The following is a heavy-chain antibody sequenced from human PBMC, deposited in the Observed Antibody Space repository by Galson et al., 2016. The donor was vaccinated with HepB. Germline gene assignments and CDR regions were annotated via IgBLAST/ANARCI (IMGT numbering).Heavy chain of an antibody. Sequence: SLRLSCAASGFTFSSYAMHWVRQAPGKGLEWVAVISYDGSNKYYADSVKGRFTISRDNSKNTLYLQMNSLRAEDTAVYYCARDGGWDSVRGMDVWGQGTTVTVSS. CDR2: ISYDGSNK. D-gene: IGHD3-16*01. V-gene: IGHV3-30-3*01. J-gene: IGHJ6*02. CDR3: ARDGGWDSVRGMDV. CDR1: GFTFSSYA.